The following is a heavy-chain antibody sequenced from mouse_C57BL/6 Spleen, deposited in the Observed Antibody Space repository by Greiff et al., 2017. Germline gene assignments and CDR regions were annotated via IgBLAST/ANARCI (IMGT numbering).Heavy chain of an antibody. D-gene: IGHD2-3*01. J-gene: IGHJ4*01. CDR1: GFSLTSYG. CDR3: AKPLYDGYYAMDY. Sequence: QVQLQQSGPGLVQPSQSLSITCTVSGFSLTSYGVHWVRQSPGKGLEWLGVIWRGGSTDYNAAFMSRLSITKDNSKSQVFFKMNSLQADDTAIYYCAKPLYDGYYAMDYWGQGTSVTVSS. V-gene: IGHV2-5*01. CDR2: IWRGGST.